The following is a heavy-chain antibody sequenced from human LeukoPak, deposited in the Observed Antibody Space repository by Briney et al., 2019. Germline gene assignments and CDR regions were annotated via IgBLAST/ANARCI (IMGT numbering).Heavy chain of an antibody. V-gene: IGHV3-23*01. CDR1: EFTFSSYA. D-gene: IGHD6-13*01. J-gene: IGHJ4*02. CDR3: TKRAAAGTRVYYFDY. Sequence: GGSLRLSCAASEFTFSSYAMSWVRQAPGKGLEWVSTINSAGNTYYAASVKGRFTISRDNSKHTLFLQMNSLRAEDTAVYYCTKRAAAGTRVYYFDYWGQGTLVTVSS. CDR2: INSAGNT.